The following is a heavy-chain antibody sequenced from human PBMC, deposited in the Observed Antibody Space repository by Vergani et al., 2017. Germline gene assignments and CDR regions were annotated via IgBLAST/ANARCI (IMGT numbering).Heavy chain of an antibody. Sequence: EVQLLESGGGLVQPGGSLRLSCAASGFTFSSYAMSWVRQAPGKGLEWVSAISGSGGSTYYADSVKGRFTISRDNSKNTLYLQMNSLRAEDTAVYYCAKGELRSGVYYYYYGMDVWGQGTTVTVSS. CDR3: AKGELRSGVYYYYYGMDV. CDR1: GFTFSSYA. J-gene: IGHJ6*02. V-gene: IGHV3-23*01. CDR2: ISGSGGST. D-gene: IGHD1-7*01.